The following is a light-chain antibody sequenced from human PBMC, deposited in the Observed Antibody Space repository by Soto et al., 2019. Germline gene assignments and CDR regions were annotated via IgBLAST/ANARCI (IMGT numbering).Light chain of an antibody. V-gene: IGKV1-5*01. CDR1: QSIRSW. Sequence: DIQMTQSPSTVSGSQAARVTISCRASQSIRSWLAWFQQKPGKAPKLLIYDASSLESGVPSRFSGSGSGTEFTLTISSLQPEDFATYYCQQSNSSPETFGQGTKVDI. CDR3: QQSNSSPET. J-gene: IGKJ1*01. CDR2: DAS.